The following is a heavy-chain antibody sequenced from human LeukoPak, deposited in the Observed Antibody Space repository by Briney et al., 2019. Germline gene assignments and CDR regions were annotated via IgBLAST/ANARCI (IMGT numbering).Heavy chain of an antibody. CDR1: GFTFSSYS. Sequence: GSLRLSCAASGFTFSSYSMNWVRQAPGKGLEWVSSISSSSSYIYYADSVKGRFTISRDNAKNSLYLQMNSLRAEDTAVYYCARDGGYDSSGYSRPFDYWGQGTLVTVSS. J-gene: IGHJ4*02. V-gene: IGHV3-21*01. D-gene: IGHD3-22*01. CDR3: ARDGGYDSSGYSRPFDY. CDR2: ISSSSSYI.